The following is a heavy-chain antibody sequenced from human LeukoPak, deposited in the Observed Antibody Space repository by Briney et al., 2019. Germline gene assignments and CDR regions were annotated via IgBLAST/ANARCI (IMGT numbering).Heavy chain of an antibody. CDR1: AFIFSGHW. CDR2: IYSGGST. CDR3: ARGVGSGSRLRAGDY. Sequence: PGGSLRLSCEGSAFIFSGHWMNWVRQAPGKGLEWVSVIYSGGSTYYADSVKGRFTISRDNSKNTLYLQMNSLRAEDTAVYYCARGVGSGSRLRAGDYWGQGTLVTVSS. V-gene: IGHV3-53*01. J-gene: IGHJ4*02. D-gene: IGHD1-26*01.